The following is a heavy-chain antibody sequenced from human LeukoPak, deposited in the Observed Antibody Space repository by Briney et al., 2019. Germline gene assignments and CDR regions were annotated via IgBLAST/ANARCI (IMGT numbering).Heavy chain of an antibody. D-gene: IGHD3-16*01. CDR3: AKDVFEGRYFDY. CDR1: GFTFTNYP. V-gene: IGHV3-33*03. J-gene: IGHJ4*02. CDR2: LWSDGIKT. Sequence: GGSLRLSCAASGFTFTNYPMHWVRQAPGKGLEWVAVLWSDGIKTDYADSVKGRFTISRDDSKNTLYLQMNSLRAEDTAVYYCAKDVFEGRYFDYWGQGTLVSVSS.